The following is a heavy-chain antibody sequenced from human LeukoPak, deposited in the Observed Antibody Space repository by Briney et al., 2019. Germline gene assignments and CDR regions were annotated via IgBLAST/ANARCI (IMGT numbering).Heavy chain of an antibody. V-gene: IGHV4-59*01. CDR1: GGSISTYY. D-gene: IGHD6-6*01. Sequence: SETLSLTCTVSGGSISTYYWSWIRQPPGKGLEWIGYIYYSGSTNYNPSLKSRVTISVDTSKNQFSLKLSSVTAADTAVYYCARVDPDSSSTLEVFDYWGQGTLVTVSS. CDR3: ARVDPDSSSTLEVFDY. CDR2: IYYSGST. J-gene: IGHJ4*02.